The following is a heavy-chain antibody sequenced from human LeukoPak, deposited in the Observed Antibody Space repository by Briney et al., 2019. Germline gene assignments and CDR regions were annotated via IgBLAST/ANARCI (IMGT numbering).Heavy chain of an antibody. CDR2: ISYDGSNK. CDR3: AKDQRITMVRGVITRGA. J-gene: IGHJ5*02. V-gene: IGHV3-30*18. CDR1: GFTFSSYG. D-gene: IGHD3-10*01. Sequence: GGSLRLPCAASGFTFSSYGMHWVRQAPGKGLEWVAVISYDGSNKYYADSVKGRFTISRDNSKNTLYLQMNSLRAEDTAVYYCAKDQRITMVRGVITRGAWGQGTLVTVSS.